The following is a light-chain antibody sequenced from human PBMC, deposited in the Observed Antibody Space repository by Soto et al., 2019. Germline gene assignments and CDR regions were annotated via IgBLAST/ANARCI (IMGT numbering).Light chain of an antibody. J-gene: IGKJ1*01. CDR1: QNIDNC. CDR3: LQTYTAPAT. Sequence: DIQMIQSPSSLSASVGDRVTITCRASQNIDNCLCWYQQKPGKAPKLLIYAASSLHSGVPSRFSGSGYGTDFTLTISSLQREDRATHYCLQTYTAPATFGQGTSVEIK. CDR2: AAS. V-gene: IGKV1-39*01.